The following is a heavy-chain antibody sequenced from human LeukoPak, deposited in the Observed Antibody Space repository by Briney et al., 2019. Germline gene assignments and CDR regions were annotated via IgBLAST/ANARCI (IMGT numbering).Heavy chain of an antibody. CDR3: ASKYYDFWSGHYGYAFDI. V-gene: IGHV1-8*02. J-gene: IGHJ3*02. CDR1: GYTFTSYY. CDR2: MNPNSGNT. D-gene: IGHD3-3*01. Sequence: ASVKVSCKASGYTFTSYYMHWVRQATGQGLEWMGWMNPNSGNTGYAQKFQGRVTMTRNTSISTAYMELSSLRSEDTAVYYCASKYYDFWSGHYGYAFDIWGQGTMVTVSS.